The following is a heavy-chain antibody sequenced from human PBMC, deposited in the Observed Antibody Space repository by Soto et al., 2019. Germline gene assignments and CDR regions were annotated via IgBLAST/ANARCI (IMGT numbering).Heavy chain of an antibody. D-gene: IGHD4-17*01. CDR3: AREGGPYGDSSGPEYFQH. CDR2: INAGNGNT. Sequence: ASVKVSCKASGYTFTSYAMHWVRQAPGQRLEWMGWINAGNGNTKYSQKFQGRVTITRDTSASTAYMELSSLRSEDTAVYYCAREGGPYGDSSGPEYFQHWGQGTLVTVSS. V-gene: IGHV1-3*01. CDR1: GYTFTSYA. J-gene: IGHJ1*01.